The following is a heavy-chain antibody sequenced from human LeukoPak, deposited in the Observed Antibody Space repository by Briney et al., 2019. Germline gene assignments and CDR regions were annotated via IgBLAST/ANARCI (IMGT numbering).Heavy chain of an antibody. CDR2: IYTSGST. CDR1: GGSISSYY. CDR3: ARDFYYDYVWGSYRYTDSNVPDAFDI. J-gene: IGHJ3*02. Sequence: SETLSLTCTVSGGSISSYYWSWIRQPAGKGLEWIGRIYTSGSTNYNPSLKSRVTMSVDTSKNQFSLKLSSVTAADTAVYCCARDFYYDYVWGSYRYTDSNVPDAFDIWGQGTMVTVSS. V-gene: IGHV4-4*07. D-gene: IGHD3-16*02.